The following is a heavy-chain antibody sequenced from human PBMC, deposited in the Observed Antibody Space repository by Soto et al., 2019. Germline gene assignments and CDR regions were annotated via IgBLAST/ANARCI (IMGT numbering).Heavy chain of an antibody. CDR2: ITGSNGAT. V-gene: IGHV1-18*04. D-gene: IGHD5-12*01. CDR3: ARDSKWLIIKGNWFDS. CDR1: GYNFIDYG. Sequence: QAHLVQSGAEVKRPGASVKVSCKFSGYNFIDYGMTWVRQAPGQGLEWMGWITGSNGATNYAPKFQGRVTLTADTSTNTVYMELRSLRKDDTAVYYCARDSKWLIIKGNWFDSWGQGTLVTVSS. J-gene: IGHJ5*01.